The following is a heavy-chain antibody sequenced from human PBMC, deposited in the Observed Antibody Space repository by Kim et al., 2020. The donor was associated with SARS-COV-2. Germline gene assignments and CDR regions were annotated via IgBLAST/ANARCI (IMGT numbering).Heavy chain of an antibody. D-gene: IGHD6-13*01. CDR3: ASEFQPRGIAAAVGGSFDP. V-gene: IGHV3-21*01. CDR1: GFTFSSYS. Sequence: GGSLRLSCAASGFTFSSYSMNWVRQAPGKGLEWVSSISSSSSYIYYADSVKGRFTISRDNAKNSLYLQMNSLRAEDTAVYYCASEFQPRGIAAAVGGSFDPWGQGTLVTVSS. CDR2: ISSSSSYI. J-gene: IGHJ5*02.